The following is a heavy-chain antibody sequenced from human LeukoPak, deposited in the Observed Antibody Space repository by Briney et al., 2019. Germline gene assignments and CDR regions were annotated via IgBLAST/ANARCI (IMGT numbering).Heavy chain of an antibody. Sequence: GGSLRLSCAASGFTFNYAWMSWVRHAPGKGLEWVANTQQDGSEKYYVDSVKGRFTISRDNAKNSLYLQMNSLRAEDTAVYYCARDRGGGFDYWGQGTLVTVSS. CDR1: GFTFNYAW. D-gene: IGHD2-21*01. V-gene: IGHV3-7*01. J-gene: IGHJ4*02. CDR3: ARDRGGGFDY. CDR2: TQQDGSEK.